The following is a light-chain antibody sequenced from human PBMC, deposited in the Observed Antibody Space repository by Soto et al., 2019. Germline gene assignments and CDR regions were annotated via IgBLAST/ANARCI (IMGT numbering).Light chain of an antibody. J-gene: IGKJ1*01. CDR2: GAS. V-gene: IGKV3-15*01. Sequence: EIVMTQSPATLSVSXGERATLSCRASQSVSSNLAWYQQKPGQAPRLLIYGASTRATGIPARFSGSGSGTEFTLTISSLQSEDFAVYYCQQYNNCARTFGQGTKVDIK. CDR3: QQYNNCART. CDR1: QSVSSN.